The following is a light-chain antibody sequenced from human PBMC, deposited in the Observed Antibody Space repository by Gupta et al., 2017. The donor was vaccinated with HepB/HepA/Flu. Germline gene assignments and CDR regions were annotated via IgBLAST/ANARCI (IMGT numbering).Light chain of an antibody. V-gene: IGLV3-1*01. J-gene: IGLJ2*01. Sequence: SSELTHPPSVSVSPGQTASITCSGDIVGDKYACWYQQKPGQSPVLVIYQDSKRPSGIPERFSGSNAGNTATLTIRGTQAMDEADYYCQAWDSSTDVVFGGGTKLTVL. CDR3: QAWDSSTDVV. CDR2: QDS. CDR1: IVGDKY.